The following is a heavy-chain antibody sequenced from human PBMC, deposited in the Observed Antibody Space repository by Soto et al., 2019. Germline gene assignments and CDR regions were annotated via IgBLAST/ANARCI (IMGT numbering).Heavy chain of an antibody. J-gene: IGHJ4*02. V-gene: IGHV1-3*01. CDR2: INAGNGNT. Sequence: GASVKVSCKASGYTFTSYAMHLVGQAPGQRLEWMGWINAGNGNTKYSQKFQGRVTITRDTSASTAYMELSSLRSEDTAVYYCARGPLWELPLDYWGQGTLVTVSS. D-gene: IGHD1-26*01. CDR1: GYTFTSYA. CDR3: ARGPLWELPLDY.